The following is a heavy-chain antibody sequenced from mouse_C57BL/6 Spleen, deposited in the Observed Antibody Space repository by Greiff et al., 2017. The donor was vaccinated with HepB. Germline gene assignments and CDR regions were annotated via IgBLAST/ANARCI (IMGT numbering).Heavy chain of an antibody. CDR1: GYTFTSYW. D-gene: IGHD1-1*01. CDR2: IHPNSGST. CDR3: ASYYYGSSPKDY. Sequence: QVQLQQPGAELVKPGASVKLSCKASGYTFTSYWMHWVKQRPGQGLEWIGMIHPNSGSTNYNEKFKSKATLTVDKSSSTAYMQLSSLTSEDSAVYYCASYYYGSSPKDYWGQGTTLTVSS. V-gene: IGHV1-64*01. J-gene: IGHJ2*01.